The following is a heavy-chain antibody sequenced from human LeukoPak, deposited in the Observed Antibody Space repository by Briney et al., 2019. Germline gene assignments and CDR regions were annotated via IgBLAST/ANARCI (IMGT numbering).Heavy chain of an antibody. CDR3: ARVTGSIDY. J-gene: IGHJ4*02. CDR1: GYTFASYD. D-gene: IGHD1-26*01. Sequence: ASLKVSCKASGYTFASYDINWVRQATGQGLEWMGWMNHKSGNTGYAQKFQGRVTMTRDTSISTAYMELGSLRSEDTAVYYCARVTGSIDYWGQGTLVTVSS. CDR2: MNHKSGNT. V-gene: IGHV1-8*01.